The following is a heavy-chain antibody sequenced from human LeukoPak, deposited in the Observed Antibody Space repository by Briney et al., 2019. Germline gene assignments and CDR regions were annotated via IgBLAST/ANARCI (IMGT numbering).Heavy chain of an antibody. V-gene: IGHV1-69*06. CDR2: IIPIFGTA. CDR1: GGTFSSYA. J-gene: IGHJ4*02. Sequence: GASVKVSCKASGGTFSSYAISWMRQAPGQGLEWMGGIIPIFGTANYAQKFQGRVTITADKSTSTAYMELSSLRSEDTAVYCCARVGGSGSYYYDYWGQGTLVTVSS. CDR3: ARVGGSGSYYYDY. D-gene: IGHD3-10*01.